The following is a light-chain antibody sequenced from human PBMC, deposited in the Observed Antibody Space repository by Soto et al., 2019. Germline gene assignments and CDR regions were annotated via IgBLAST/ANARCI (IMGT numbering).Light chain of an antibody. V-gene: IGKV2-30*01. CDR3: MQCTGVIT. CDR1: QSIVFSDGNTY. J-gene: IGKJ3*01. CDR2: KVS. Sequence: DVVMTQSPLSLPVTLGQPASISCRSSQSIVFSDGNTYLSWFQQRPGQSPSRLIYKVSNRDSGVPDRFSGSGSGTDFTLKSSRVEAEDIGLYYCMQCTGVITFGPGTKIDI.